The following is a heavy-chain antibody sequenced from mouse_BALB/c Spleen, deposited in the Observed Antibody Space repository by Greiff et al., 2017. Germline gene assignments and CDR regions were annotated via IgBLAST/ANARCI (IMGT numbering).Heavy chain of an antibody. J-gene: IGHJ2*01. D-gene: IGHD1-1*01. CDR2: IDPENGNT. CDR3: ARLYYYGSRDY. CDR1: GFNIKDYY. V-gene: IGHV14-1*02. Sequence: EVKLVESGAELVRPGALVKLSCKASGFNIKDYYMHWVKQRPEQGLEWIGWIDPENGNTIYDPKFQGKASITADTSSNTAYLQLSSLTSEDTAVYYCARLYYYGSRDYWGQGTTLTVSS.